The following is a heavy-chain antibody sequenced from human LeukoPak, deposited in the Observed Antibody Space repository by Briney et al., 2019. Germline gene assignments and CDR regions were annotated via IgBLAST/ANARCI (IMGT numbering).Heavy chain of an antibody. J-gene: IGHJ4*02. D-gene: IGHD3-10*01. CDR1: GGSISSYY. V-gene: IGHV4-59*01. Sequence: PSETLSLTCTVSGGSISSYYWSWIRQPPGKGLEWIGYIYYSGSTNYNPSLKSRVTISVDTSKNQFSLKLSSVTAADTAVNYCASGPSKLLWFGELLDHYFDYWGQGTLVTVSS. CDR2: IYYSGST. CDR3: ASGPSKLLWFGELLDHYFDY.